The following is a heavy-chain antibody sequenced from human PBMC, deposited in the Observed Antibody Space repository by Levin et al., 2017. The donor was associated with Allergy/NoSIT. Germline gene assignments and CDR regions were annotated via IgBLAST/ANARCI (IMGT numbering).Heavy chain of an antibody. CDR3: ARSYDSSGYYSYYYYYGMDV. CDR1: GFTFSDYY. Sequence: GESLKISCAASGFTFSDYYMSWIRQAPGKGLEWVSYISSSGSTIYYADSVKGRFTISRDNAKNSLYLQMNSLRAEDTAVYYCARSYDSSGYYSYYYYYGMDVWGQGTTVTVSS. V-gene: IGHV3-11*01. D-gene: IGHD3-22*01. J-gene: IGHJ6*02. CDR2: ISSSGSTI.